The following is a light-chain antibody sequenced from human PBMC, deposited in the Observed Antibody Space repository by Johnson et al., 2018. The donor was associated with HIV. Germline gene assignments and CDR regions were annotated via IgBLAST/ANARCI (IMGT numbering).Light chain of an antibody. Sequence: QSVLTQPPSVSAAPGQKVTISCSGSSSNIGSNYVSWYQQFPGTAPKLLIYENNKRPSGIPDRFSGSKSGTSATLGITGLRTGDEADYYCGTWDSSLSAGGVFGTGTKVTVL. CDR2: ENN. CDR1: SSNIGSNY. CDR3: GTWDSSLSAGGV. V-gene: IGLV1-51*02. J-gene: IGLJ1*01.